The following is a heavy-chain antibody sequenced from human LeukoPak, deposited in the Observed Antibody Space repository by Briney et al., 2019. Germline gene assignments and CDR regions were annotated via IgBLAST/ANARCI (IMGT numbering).Heavy chain of an antibody. CDR2: IYYSGST. D-gene: IGHD6-13*01. CDR1: GGSISSGGYY. V-gene: IGHV4-39*07. J-gene: IGHJ6*02. CDR3: ARSIRSGSSWAYYGMDV. Sequence: PSQTLSLTCTVSGGSISSGGYYWSWIRQPPGKGLEWIGSIYYSGSTYYNPSLKSRVTISVDTSKNQFSLKLSSVTAADTAVYYCARSIRSGSSWAYYGMDVWGQGTTVTVSS.